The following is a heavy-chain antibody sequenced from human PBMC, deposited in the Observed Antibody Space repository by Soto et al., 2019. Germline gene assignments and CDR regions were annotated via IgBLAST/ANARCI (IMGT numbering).Heavy chain of an antibody. V-gene: IGHV3-23*01. CDR2: ISGSGGST. CDR3: AKVPYYFWSGYSPPLYFEY. D-gene: IGHD3-3*01. CDR1: GFTFSSYV. Sequence: EVQLLESGGGLVQPGGSLRLSCAASGFTFSSYVMSWVRQAPGNGLEWVSGISGSGGSTYYAYSVKGRFTISRDNSKNTLYLQMNSLRAADTAVYYCAKVPYYFWSGYSPPLYFEYWGQGTLVTGSS. J-gene: IGHJ4*02.